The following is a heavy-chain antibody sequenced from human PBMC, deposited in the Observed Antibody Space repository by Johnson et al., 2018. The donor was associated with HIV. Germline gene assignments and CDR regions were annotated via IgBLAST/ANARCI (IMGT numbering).Heavy chain of an antibody. Sequence: QVQLVESGGGPVQSGGSLRLSCAASGFTFSDYYMSWIRQAPGKGLEWVSYISGSGSYRDYSDSVKGRFTISRDNAKNSLFLQMNSLRAEDTAVYYCASLTTDDAFDIWGQGTMVTVSS. CDR3: ASLTTDDAFDI. CDR1: GFTFSDYY. D-gene: IGHD4-11*01. CDR2: ISGSGSYR. V-gene: IGHV3-11*04. J-gene: IGHJ3*02.